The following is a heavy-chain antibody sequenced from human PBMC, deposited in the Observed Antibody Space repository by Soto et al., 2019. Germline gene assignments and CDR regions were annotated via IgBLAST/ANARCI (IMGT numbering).Heavy chain of an antibody. CDR2: ISSSGSTI. CDR1: GFTFSSYA. Sequence: GGSLRLSCAASGFTFSSYAMSWVRQAPGKGLEWVSYISSSGSTIYYADSVEGRFTISRDNAKNSLYLQMNSLRAEDTAVYYCAKDSVWWELLPSSFDYWGQGTLVTVSS. D-gene: IGHD1-26*01. V-gene: IGHV3-48*03. CDR3: AKDSVWWELLPSSFDY. J-gene: IGHJ4*02.